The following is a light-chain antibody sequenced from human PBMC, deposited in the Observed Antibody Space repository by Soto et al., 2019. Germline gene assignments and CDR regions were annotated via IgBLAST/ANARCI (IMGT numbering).Light chain of an antibody. Sequence: EIVMTQSPATLSVSPGERATLSCRASQRVSSNLAWYQQKPGQAPRLLVYGASTRATGIPARFSGSGSGTEFTLTISSLQSEDSAVYYCQEYSAWWTFGQGTKVEIK. V-gene: IGKV3-15*01. J-gene: IGKJ1*01. CDR1: QRVSSN. CDR2: GAS. CDR3: QEYSAWWT.